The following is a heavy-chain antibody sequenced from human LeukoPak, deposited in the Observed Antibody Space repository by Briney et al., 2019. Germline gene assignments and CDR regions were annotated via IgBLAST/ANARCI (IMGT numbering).Heavy chain of an antibody. D-gene: IGHD3-22*01. V-gene: IGHV3-48*01. CDR1: GFTFSSYS. Sequence: GGSLRLSCAASGFTFSSYSMNWVRQAPGKGLEWVSYISSSSSTIYYADSVKGRFTISRDNSKNTLYLQMNSLRAEDTAVYYCAKGLYYDPEAFDIWGQGTMVTVSS. CDR3: AKGLYYDPEAFDI. J-gene: IGHJ3*02. CDR2: ISSSSSTI.